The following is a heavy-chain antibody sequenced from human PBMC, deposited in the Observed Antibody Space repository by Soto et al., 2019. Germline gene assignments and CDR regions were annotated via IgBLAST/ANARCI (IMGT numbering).Heavy chain of an antibody. CDR3: ARGRIAARRRLPNWFDP. CDR2: MNPNSGNT. Sequence: GASVKVSCKASGYTFTSYDINWVRQATGQGLEWMGWMNPNSGNTGYAQKFQGRVTMTRNTSISTAYMELSSLRSEDTAVYYCARGRIAARRRLPNWFDPWGQGTLVTVSS. V-gene: IGHV1-8*01. CDR1: GYTFTSYD. D-gene: IGHD6-6*01. J-gene: IGHJ5*02.